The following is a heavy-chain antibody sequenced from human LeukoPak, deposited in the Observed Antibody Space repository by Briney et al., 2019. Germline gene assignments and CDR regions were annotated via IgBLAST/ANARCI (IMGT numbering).Heavy chain of an antibody. CDR3: ARAGDHYYYYGMDV. V-gene: IGHV1-8*01. Sequence: ASVKVSCKASGYTFTSYDINWVRQATGQGLEWMGWMNPNSGNTGYAQKFQGRVTMTRDTSISTAYMELSRLRSDDTAVYYCARAGDHYYYYGMDVWGQGTTVTVSS. J-gene: IGHJ6*02. CDR1: GYTFTSYD. CDR2: MNPNSGNT. D-gene: IGHD7-27*01.